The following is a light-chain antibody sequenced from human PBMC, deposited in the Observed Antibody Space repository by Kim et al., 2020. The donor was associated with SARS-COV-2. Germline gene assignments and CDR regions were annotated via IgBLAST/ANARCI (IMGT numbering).Light chain of an antibody. CDR1: QSVNSGY. J-gene: IGKJ4*01. CDR2: GAS. Sequence: EIVLTQSPGTLSLSPGERATLSCRASQSVNSGYFAWYQEKPGQAPRLLIHGASNRATGIPDRFSGSGSGTDFTLTISRLEPEDFAVYFCQQYASATLAYGGGTKVDIK. CDR3: QQYASATLA. V-gene: IGKV3-20*01.